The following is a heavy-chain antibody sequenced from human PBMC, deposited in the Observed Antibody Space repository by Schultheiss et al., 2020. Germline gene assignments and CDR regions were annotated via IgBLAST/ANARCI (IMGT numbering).Heavy chain of an antibody. V-gene: IGHV3-7*01. CDR2: IKQDGSEK. CDR1: GFTFSSYW. Sequence: GGSLRLSCAASGFTFSSYWMSWVRQAPGKGLEWVANIKQDGSEKYYVDSVKGRFTISRGNAKNSLYLQMNSLRAEDTAVYYCARAIHYDFWSGHLDYWGQGTLVTVSS. CDR3: ARAIHYDFWSGHLDY. J-gene: IGHJ4*02. D-gene: IGHD3-3*01.